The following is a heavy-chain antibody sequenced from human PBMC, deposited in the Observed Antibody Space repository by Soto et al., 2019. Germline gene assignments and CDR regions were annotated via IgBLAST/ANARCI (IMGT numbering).Heavy chain of an antibody. CDR2: IYYSGST. Sequence: PSETLSLTCTVSGGSISSGGYYWSWIRQHLGKGLEWIGYIYYSGSTNYNPSLKSRVTISVDTSKNQFSLKLSSVTAADTAVYYCARTLYSYGPRFDYWGQGTLVTVSS. J-gene: IGHJ4*02. CDR1: GGSISSGGYY. D-gene: IGHD5-18*01. CDR3: ARTLYSYGPRFDY. V-gene: IGHV4-61*08.